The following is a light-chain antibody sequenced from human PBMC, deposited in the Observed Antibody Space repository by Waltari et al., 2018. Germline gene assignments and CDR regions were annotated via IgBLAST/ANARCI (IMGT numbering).Light chain of an antibody. J-gene: IGKJ2*02. CDR3: QQSFSSPMCT. CDR1: QFIGTY. V-gene: IGKV1-39*01. Sequence: DIQMTQSPFSLSASIGGRVTITCRANQFIGTYLNWYQQKPGRAPKLLIYGASSLQSWVPPRFRGSGSGTEFSLIISNLQPEDFATYYCQQSFSSPMCTFGQGTRLEI. CDR2: GAS.